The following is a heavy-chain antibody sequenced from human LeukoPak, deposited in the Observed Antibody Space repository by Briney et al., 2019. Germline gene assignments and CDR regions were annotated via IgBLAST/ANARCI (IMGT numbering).Heavy chain of an antibody. J-gene: IGHJ6*02. D-gene: IGHD3-9*01. V-gene: IGHV3-33*01. CDR1: GFTFSSYG. CDR2: IWYDGSNK. Sequence: GGSLRLSCAASGFTFSSYGMHWVRQAPGKGLEWVAVIWYDGSNKYYADSVKGRFTISRDNSKNTLYLQMNSLRAEDTAVYYCARDPYGILTGYYKFWSYYYGMDVWGQGTTVTVSS. CDR3: ARDPYGILTGYYKFWSYYYGMDV.